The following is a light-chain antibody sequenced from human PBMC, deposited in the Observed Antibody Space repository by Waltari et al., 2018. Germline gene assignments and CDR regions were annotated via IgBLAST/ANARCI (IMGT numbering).Light chain of an antibody. CDR3: QQYNSYSPSIT. CDR2: KAS. V-gene: IGKV1-5*03. J-gene: IGKJ5*01. CDR1: QSISSW. Sequence: DIQMTQSPSTLSASVGDRVTITCRASQSISSWLAWYQQKPGKAPKLLIYKASSLESGVPSRFSGSGSGTEFTLTISSLQPDDFATYYCQQYNSYSPSITFGQGTRQEIK.